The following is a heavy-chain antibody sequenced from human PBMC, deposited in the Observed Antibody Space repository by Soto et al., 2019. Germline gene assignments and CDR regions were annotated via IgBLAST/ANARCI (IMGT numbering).Heavy chain of an antibody. CDR3: VRDADKVPAGQHMVHGDY. D-gene: IGHD6-13*01. CDR2: INHTGST. J-gene: IGHJ4*02. V-gene: IGHV4-34*01. CDR1: GGSFSGYS. Sequence: PSETLSLTCAVYGGSFSGYSWTWIRQPPGTGLEWIGEINHTGSTNYNPSLKSRVTISVDTSKNQFSLKLTSVTAEDTAVYYCVRDADKVPAGQHMVHGDYWGPGTLVTVSS.